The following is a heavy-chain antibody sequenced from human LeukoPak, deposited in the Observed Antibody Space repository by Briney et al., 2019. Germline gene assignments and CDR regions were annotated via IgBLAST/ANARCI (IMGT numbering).Heavy chain of an antibody. V-gene: IGHV3-33*01. CDR2: IWYDGSNK. Sequence: GGSLRLSCAASGFTFSSYGMHWVRQAPGKGLEWVAVIWYDGSNKYYADSVKGRFTISRDNSKNTLYPQMNSLRAEDTAVYYCARDSVTIFGVVINRGWFDPWGQGTLVTVSS. CDR3: ARDSVTIFGVVINRGWFDP. J-gene: IGHJ5*02. CDR1: GFTFSSYG. D-gene: IGHD3-3*01.